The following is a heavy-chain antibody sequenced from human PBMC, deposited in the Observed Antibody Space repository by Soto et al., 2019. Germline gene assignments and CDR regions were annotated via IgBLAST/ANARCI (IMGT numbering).Heavy chain of an antibody. J-gene: IGHJ6*03. CDR2: INPNSGGT. CDR1: GYTFTGYY. CDR3: ARAKLLGGYDILTDYYDAYYYYYMDV. D-gene: IGHD3-9*01. V-gene: IGHV1-2*04. Sequence: QVQLVQSGAEVKKPGASVKVSCKASGYTFTGYYMHWVRQAPGQGLEWMGWINPNSGGTNYAQKFQGWVTMTRDTSISTAYMELSRLRSDDTAVYYCARAKLLGGYDILTDYYDAYYYYYMDVWGKGTTVTVSS.